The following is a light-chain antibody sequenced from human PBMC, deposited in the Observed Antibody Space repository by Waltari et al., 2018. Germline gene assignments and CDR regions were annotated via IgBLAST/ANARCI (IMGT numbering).Light chain of an antibody. CDR1: QSLLHRNGNTY. Sequence: DIVMTQSPLSLPVTPGEPASISCRASQSLLHRNGNTYLDWYLQKPGQSPQLLIYLVSNRASGVPDRFSASGSGTDFTLQISRVEAEDVGIYYCMQGVQTATFGQGIRLEIK. J-gene: IGKJ5*01. CDR3: MQGVQTAT. V-gene: IGKV2-28*01. CDR2: LVS.